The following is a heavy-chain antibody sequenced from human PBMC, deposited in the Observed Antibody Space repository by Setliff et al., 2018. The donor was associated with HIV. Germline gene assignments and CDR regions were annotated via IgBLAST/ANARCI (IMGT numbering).Heavy chain of an antibody. V-gene: IGHV4-30-2*01. CDR3: ARGPYYYDSSGSVDAFDI. J-gene: IGHJ3*02. D-gene: IGHD3-22*01. CDR2: IYHSGST. Sequence: SETLSLTSAVSGGSISSGGYSWSWIRQPPGKGLEWIGYIYHSGSTYYNPSLKSRVTISVDRSKNQFSLKLSSVTAADTAVYYCARGPYYYDSSGSVDAFDIWGQGIMVTVSS. CDR1: GGSISSGGYS.